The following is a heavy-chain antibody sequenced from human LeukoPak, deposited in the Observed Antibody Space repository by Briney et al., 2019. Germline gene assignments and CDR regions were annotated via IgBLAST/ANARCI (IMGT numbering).Heavy chain of an antibody. Sequence: PSETLSLTCTLSGGSLTTNTFYWGWIRQPPGKGLEWIGTVYYTGITHYNPSLKGRITISVDTSKNHFSLNLTSVTAADTAVYFCARHGILTDHSIRYWGQGLLVTVSS. V-gene: IGHV4-39*01. CDR1: GGSLTTNTFY. D-gene: IGHD3-9*01. CDR3: ARHGILTDHSIRY. CDR2: VYYTGIT. J-gene: IGHJ4*02.